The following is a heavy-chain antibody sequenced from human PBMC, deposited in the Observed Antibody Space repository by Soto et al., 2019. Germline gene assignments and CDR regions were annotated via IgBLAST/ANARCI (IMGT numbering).Heavy chain of an antibody. CDR1: GGTFSRYA. CDR2: IIPIFGTA. CDR3: ATPSYAFWSGTCPDV. J-gene: IGHJ6*02. V-gene: IGHV1-69*06. Sequence: AVKVSCKACGGTFSRYAISGVRQAPGQGLEWMGGIIPIFGTANYAQKFQGRVTITADKSTSTAYMELSSLRSEDTAVYYCATPSYAFWSGTCPDVWGPGTTVTVSS. D-gene: IGHD3-3*01.